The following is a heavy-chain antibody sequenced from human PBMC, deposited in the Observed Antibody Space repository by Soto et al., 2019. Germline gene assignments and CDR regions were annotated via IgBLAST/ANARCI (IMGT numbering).Heavy chain of an antibody. CDR1: GGSISSGGYY. CDR3: ARGRVTIFGVVIMGRPYGMDV. J-gene: IGHJ6*02. CDR2: IYYSGST. D-gene: IGHD3-3*01. V-gene: IGHV4-31*03. Sequence: SETLSLTCTVSGGSISSGGYYWSWIRQHPGKGLEWIGYIYYSGSTYYNPSLKSRVTISIDTSKNQFSLKLTSVTAADTAVYYCARGRVTIFGVVIMGRPYGMDVWGQGTTVTVSS.